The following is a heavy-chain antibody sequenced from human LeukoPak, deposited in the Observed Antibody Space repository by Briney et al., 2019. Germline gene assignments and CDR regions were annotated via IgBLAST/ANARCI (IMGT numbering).Heavy chain of an antibody. J-gene: IGHJ3*02. Sequence: PSETLSLTCAVYGGSFSGYYWNWIRQPPGKGPEWIGEINHSGSTNYNPSLKSRVTISVDTSKNQFSLKLSSVTAADTAVYYCARDAFDIWGQGTMVTVSS. CDR1: GGSFSGYY. CDR3: ARDAFDI. V-gene: IGHV4-34*01. CDR2: INHSGST.